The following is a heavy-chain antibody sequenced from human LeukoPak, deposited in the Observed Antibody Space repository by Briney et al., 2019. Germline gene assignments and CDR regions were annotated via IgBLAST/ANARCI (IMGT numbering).Heavy chain of an antibody. CDR2: INPNSGGT. CDR3: ARARHMTTVTTFGY. CDR1: GYTFTGYY. Sequence: GASVKVSCKASGYTFTGYYMHWVRQAPGQGLEWMGWINPNSGGTNYAQKFQGRVTMTRDTSISTAYMELSRLSSNDTAMYYCARARHMTTVTTFGYWGQGTLVTVSS. D-gene: IGHD4-17*01. J-gene: IGHJ4*02. V-gene: IGHV1-2*02.